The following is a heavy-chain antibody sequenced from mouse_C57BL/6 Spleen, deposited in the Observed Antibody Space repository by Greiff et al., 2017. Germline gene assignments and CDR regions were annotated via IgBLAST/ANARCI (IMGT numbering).Heavy chain of an antibody. Sequence: QVHVKQSGAELARPGASVKMSCKASGYTFTSYTMHWVKQRPGQGLEWIGYINPSSGYTKYNQKFKDKATLTADKSSSTAYMQLSSLTSEDSAVYYCARDDYGVYYAMDYWGQGTSVTVSS. J-gene: IGHJ4*01. CDR2: INPSSGYT. CDR1: GYTFTSYT. D-gene: IGHD2-4*01. V-gene: IGHV1-4*01. CDR3: ARDDYGVYYAMDY.